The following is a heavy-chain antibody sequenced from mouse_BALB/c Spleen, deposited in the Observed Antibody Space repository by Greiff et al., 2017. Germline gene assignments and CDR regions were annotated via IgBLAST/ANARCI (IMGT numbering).Heavy chain of an antibody. CDR2: ISSGGGST. J-gene: IGHJ4*01. CDR1: GFAFSSYD. Sequence: EVKVVESGGGLVKPGGSLKLSCAASGFAFSSYDMSWVRQTPEKRLEWVAYISSGGGSTYYPDTVKGRFTISRDNAKNTLYLQMSSLKSEDTAMYYCARDYGDPFYAMDYWGQGTSVTVSS. D-gene: IGHD2-4*01. V-gene: IGHV5-12-1*01. CDR3: ARDYGDPFYAMDY.